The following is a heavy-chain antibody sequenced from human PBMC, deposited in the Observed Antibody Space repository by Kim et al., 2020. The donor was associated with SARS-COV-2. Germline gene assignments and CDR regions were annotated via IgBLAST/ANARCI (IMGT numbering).Heavy chain of an antibody. Sequence: GGSLRLSCAASGFTFSSYGMHWVRQAPGKGLEWVAVISYDGSNKYYADSVKGRFTISRDNSKNTLYLQMNSLRAEDTAVYYCAKDGGNWNSYYYYYGMDVWGQGATVTVSS. V-gene: IGHV3-30*18. J-gene: IGHJ6*02. CDR2: ISYDGSNK. CDR3: AKDGGNWNSYYYYYGMDV. CDR1: GFTFSSYG. D-gene: IGHD1-7*01.